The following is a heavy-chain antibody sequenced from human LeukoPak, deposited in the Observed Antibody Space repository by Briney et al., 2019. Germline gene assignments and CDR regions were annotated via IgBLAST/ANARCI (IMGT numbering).Heavy chain of an antibody. Sequence: SETLSLTCTVSGGSISSSNYYWGWIRQPPGKGLEWIGNIYYSGSTYYNPSLKSRVTISVDTSKNQFSLKLSSVTVADTAVYYCASVARDSSGYYYFDYWGQGTLVTVSS. D-gene: IGHD3-22*01. CDR2: IYYSGST. V-gene: IGHV4-39*01. CDR3: ASVARDSSGYYYFDY. CDR1: GGSISSSNYY. J-gene: IGHJ4*02.